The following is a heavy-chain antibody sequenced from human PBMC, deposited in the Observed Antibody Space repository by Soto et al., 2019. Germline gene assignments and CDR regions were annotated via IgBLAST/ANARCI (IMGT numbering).Heavy chain of an antibody. CDR2: ISAYNANA. J-gene: IGHJ4*02. CDR3: AREHSYFDY. D-gene: IGHD2-21*01. Sequence: QIQLLQSGAEVKKPGASVKVTCKASGYTFRNFGISWVRQAPGQGLEWMGWISAYNANANYAQKFQGRLTMTADTSTSTAHMELRSLRSDDTAVYYCAREHSYFDYWGQGTLVTVSS. V-gene: IGHV1-18*01. CDR1: GYTFRNFG.